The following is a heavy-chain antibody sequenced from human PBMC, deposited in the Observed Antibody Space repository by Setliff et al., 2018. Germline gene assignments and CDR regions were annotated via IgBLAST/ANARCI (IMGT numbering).Heavy chain of an antibody. Sequence: ASVKVSCKASGYTFTGYYMHWVRQAPGQGLEWMGRINPNSGGTNYAQKFQGRVTMTRETSISTAYMELSRLRSDDTAVYYCARSYYYDSSAANWFDPWGQGTLVTAPQ. CDR3: ARSYYYDSSAANWFDP. J-gene: IGHJ5*02. D-gene: IGHD3-22*01. V-gene: IGHV1-2*06. CDR1: GYTFTGYY. CDR2: INPNSGGT.